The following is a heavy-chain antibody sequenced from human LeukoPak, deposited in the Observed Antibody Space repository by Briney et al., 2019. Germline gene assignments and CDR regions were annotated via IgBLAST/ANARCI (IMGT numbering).Heavy chain of an antibody. CDR3: ARAIERGRRFDY. CDR2: INPSGGRP. J-gene: IGHJ4*02. V-gene: IGHV1-46*01. CDR1: GYTFTTYF. Sequence: ASVKVSCRTSGYTFTTYFLHWVRPAPGQRVEWMGVINPSGGRPIYAQKFQDRVAMTRDTSTSTVYMALSSLIAADTAIYYCARAIERGRRFDYWGQGTLVTVSS. D-gene: IGHD5-24*01.